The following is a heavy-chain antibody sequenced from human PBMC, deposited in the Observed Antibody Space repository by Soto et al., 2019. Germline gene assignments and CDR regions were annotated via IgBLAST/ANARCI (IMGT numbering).Heavy chain of an antibody. J-gene: IGHJ6*02. D-gene: IGHD1-20*01. V-gene: IGHV1-2*04. CDR3: ARGLITGSYYYGMDV. CDR2: INPNSGGT. CDR1: GYTFTCYY. Sequence: ASVKVSCKASGYTFTCYYMHWVRQAPGQGLEWMGWINPNSGGTNYAQKFQGWVTMTRDTSISTAYMELSRLRSDDTAVYYCARGLITGSYYYGMDVWGQGTTVTVSS.